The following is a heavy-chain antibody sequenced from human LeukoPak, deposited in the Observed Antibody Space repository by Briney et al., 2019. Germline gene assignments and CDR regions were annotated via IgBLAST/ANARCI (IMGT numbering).Heavy chain of an antibody. CDR3: ARAIAVNYGMDV. J-gene: IGHJ6*02. CDR1: GYTFIDYY. V-gene: IGHV1-2*02. Sequence: ASVTDSFLATGYTFIDYYMHWVRRPPGQGLAWMGWINPRSGSTNYAQKFQGRVTMTRDTYISTAYMELSRLRSDDTAVYYCARAIAVNYGMDVWGQGTTVIVSS. D-gene: IGHD6-19*01. CDR2: INPRSGST.